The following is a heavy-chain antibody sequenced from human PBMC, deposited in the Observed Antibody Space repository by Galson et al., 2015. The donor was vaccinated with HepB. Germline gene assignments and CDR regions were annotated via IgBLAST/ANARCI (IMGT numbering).Heavy chain of an antibody. Sequence: SVKVSCKASGGTFSSYSISWVRQAPGQGLAWMGGIIPIFGTANYAQKFQGRVTITADESTSTAYMELSSLRSEDTAVYYCARGGLYGDYEGGAFDIWGQGTMVTVSS. CDR2: IIPIFGTA. D-gene: IGHD4-17*01. V-gene: IGHV1-69*13. CDR1: GGTFSSYS. CDR3: ARGGLYGDYEGGAFDI. J-gene: IGHJ3*02.